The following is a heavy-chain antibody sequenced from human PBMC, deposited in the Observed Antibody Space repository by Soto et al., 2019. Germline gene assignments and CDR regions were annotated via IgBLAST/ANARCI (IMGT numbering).Heavy chain of an antibody. CDR1: GFTVSSYH. CDR3: ARDRDVYNRAFLDS. V-gene: IGHV3-66*01. J-gene: IGHJ4*02. D-gene: IGHD1-1*01. Sequence: PGGSLRLSCAASGFTVSSYHMSWVRQAPGKGLEWVSVIYSAGSADFADSVKGRFTISRDNSKNTLYLQMSSLRAEDTAVYYCARDRDVYNRAFLDSWGQGTLVTVSS. CDR2: IYSAGSA.